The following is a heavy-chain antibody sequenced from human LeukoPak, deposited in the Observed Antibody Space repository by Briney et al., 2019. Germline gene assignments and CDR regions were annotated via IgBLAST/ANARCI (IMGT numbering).Heavy chain of an antibody. J-gene: IGHJ4*02. V-gene: IGHV3-30*18. D-gene: IGHD3-3*01. CDR2: TSYDGSNK. Sequence: PGGSLRLSCAASGFSFSSYGMHWVRQAPGKGLEWVALTSYDGSNKYYGDSVKGRFTISRDNSKNTLYLQRNSLRAQDTAVYYCAKMPGDFWSAFYHYFDFWGQGTLVTVSS. CDR3: AKMPGDFWSAFYHYFDF. CDR1: GFSFSSYG.